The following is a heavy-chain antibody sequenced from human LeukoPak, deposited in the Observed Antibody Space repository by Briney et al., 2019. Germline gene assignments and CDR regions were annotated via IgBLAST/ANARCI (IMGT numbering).Heavy chain of an antibody. J-gene: IGHJ6*02. Sequence: PGGSLRLSCAASGFTFSSYGMHWVRQAPGKGLEWVAVISYDGSNKYYADSVKGRFTISRDNSKNTLYPQVNSLRAEDTAVYYCARVGVVVAATLYYYYYGMDVWGQGTTVTVSS. V-gene: IGHV3-30*03. D-gene: IGHD2-15*01. CDR3: ARVGVVVAATLYYYYYGMDV. CDR2: ISYDGSNK. CDR1: GFTFSSYG.